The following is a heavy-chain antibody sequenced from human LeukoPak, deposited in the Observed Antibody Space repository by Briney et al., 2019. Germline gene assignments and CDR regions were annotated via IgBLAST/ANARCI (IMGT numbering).Heavy chain of an antibody. CDR1: EFTFSTYW. J-gene: IGHJ3*02. D-gene: IGHD3-3*02. CDR2: INQDGSDK. V-gene: IGHV3-7*01. CDR3: ASDPFTISAYDAFNI. Sequence: GGSLRLSCVASEFTFSTYWMSWVRQAPGKGLEWVANINQDGSDKYYVDSVKGRLTISRDNARKSLYLQMNSLRVEDTAVYYCASDPFTISAYDAFNIWGQGTVVTVSS.